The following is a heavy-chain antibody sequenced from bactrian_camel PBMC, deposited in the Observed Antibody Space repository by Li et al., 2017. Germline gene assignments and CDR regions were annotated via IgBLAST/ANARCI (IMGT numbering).Heavy chain of an antibody. J-gene: IGHJ4*01. CDR3: ATYDVMVGGGCLLREDVYDY. D-gene: IGHD3*01. CDR1: GFTFSTYW. Sequence: HVQLVESGGGLVQPGGSLTLSCSTSGFTFSTYWMYWVRQAPGKGLECVSTINENSDTTGYPDSVKGRFTITRDNAANMLYLQMNDLKPEDTAIYYCATYDVMVGGGCLLREDVYDYWGQGTQVTVS. CDR2: INENSDTT. V-gene: IGHV3S1*01.